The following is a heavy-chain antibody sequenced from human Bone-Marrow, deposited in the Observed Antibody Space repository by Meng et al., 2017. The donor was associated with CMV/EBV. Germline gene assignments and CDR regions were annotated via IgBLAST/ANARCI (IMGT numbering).Heavy chain of an antibody. V-gene: IGHV3-30*18. CDR3: AKGSSEYSNNWFDS. J-gene: IGHJ5*01. D-gene: IGHD6-6*01. Sequence: AYGFMCSNYVMSWVRQAPGKGLEWVAVISYDGSNKYYVDSVKGRFTISRDKSQNTLYLQMDSLRAEDTAIYYCAKGSSEYSNNWFDSWGQGTLVTVSS. CDR2: ISYDGSNK. CDR1: GFMCSNYV.